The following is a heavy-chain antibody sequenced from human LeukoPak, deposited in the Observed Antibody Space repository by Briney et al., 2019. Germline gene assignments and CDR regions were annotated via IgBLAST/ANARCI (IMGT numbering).Heavy chain of an antibody. CDR2: IIPIFGTA. CDR3: ARDGRQQLANWFDP. D-gene: IGHD6-13*01. J-gene: IGHJ5*02. CDR1: GGTFINYA. Sequence: SVTVSCKASGGTFINYAISWVRQAPGQGLEWMGGIIPIFGTAKYAQKFQGRVTITADESTSTAYMELSSLRSEDTAVYYCARDGRQQLANWFDPWGQGTLVTVSS. V-gene: IGHV1-69*13.